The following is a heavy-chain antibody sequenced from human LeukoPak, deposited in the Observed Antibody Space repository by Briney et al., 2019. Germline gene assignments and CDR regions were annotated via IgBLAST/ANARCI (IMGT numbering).Heavy chain of an antibody. J-gene: IGHJ5*02. CDR1: GGTFSSYA. CDR3: ARDLINNWNDRWFDP. D-gene: IGHD1-1*01. V-gene: IGHV1-69*05. Sequence: ASVKVSCKASGGTFSSYAISWVRQAPGQGLEWMGGIIPIFGTANYAQKFQGRVTITTDESTSTAYMELSSLRSEDTAVYYCARDLINNWNDRWFDPWGEGTLVTVSS. CDR2: IIPIFGTA.